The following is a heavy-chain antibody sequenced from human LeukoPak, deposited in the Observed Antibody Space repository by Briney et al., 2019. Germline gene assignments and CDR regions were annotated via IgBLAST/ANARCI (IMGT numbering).Heavy chain of an antibody. CDR1: GGTFSSYA. D-gene: IGHD2-2*01. V-gene: IGHV1-69*01. J-gene: IGHJ4*02. Sequence: SVKVSCKASGGTFSSYAISWVRQAPGQGLEWMGGIIPIFGTANYAQKFQGRVTITADESTSTAYMELSGLRSEDTAVYYCAWGTGYCSSTSCSSYYFDYWGQGTLVTVSS. CDR2: IIPIFGTA. CDR3: AWGTGYCSSTSCSSYYFDY.